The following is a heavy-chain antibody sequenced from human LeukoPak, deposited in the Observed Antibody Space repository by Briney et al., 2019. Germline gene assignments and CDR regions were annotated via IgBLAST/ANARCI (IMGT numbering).Heavy chain of an antibody. CDR3: AKDLSYGPDH. V-gene: IGHV3-30*02. D-gene: IGHD4-17*01. J-gene: IGHJ1*01. CDR1: GFTFSSYA. CDR2: IRYDGTNK. Sequence: GGSLRLSCAASGFTFSSYAMHWVRQAPGKGLEWVAFIRYDGTNKYYVDSVKGRFTISRDNSKNTLYLQMNSLRPEDTAVYYCAKDLSYGPDHWGQGTLVTVSS.